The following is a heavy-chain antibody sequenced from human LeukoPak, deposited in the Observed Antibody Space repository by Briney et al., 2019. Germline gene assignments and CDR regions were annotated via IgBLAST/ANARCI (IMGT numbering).Heavy chain of an antibody. CDR3: AKDVVPAVPDAFDI. D-gene: IGHD2-2*01. V-gene: IGHV3-30*02. J-gene: IGHJ3*02. Sequence: GGSLRLSCAASGFTFSSYGMHWVRQAPGKGLEWVAFIRYDGSNKYYADSVKGRFTISRDNSKNTLYLQMNSLRAEDTAVYYCAKDVVPAVPDAFDIWGQGTMVTVSS. CDR2: IRYDGSNK. CDR1: GFTFSSYG.